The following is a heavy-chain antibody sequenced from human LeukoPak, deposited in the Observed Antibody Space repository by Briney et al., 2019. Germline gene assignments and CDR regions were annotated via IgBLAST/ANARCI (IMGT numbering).Heavy chain of an antibody. D-gene: IGHD6-25*01. CDR1: GGSFSGYY. V-gene: IGHV4-34*01. CDR2: INHSGST. Sequence: PSETLSLTCAVYGGSFSGYYWSWIRQPPGKGLEWIGEINHSGSTNYNPSLKSRVTISVDTSKNQFSLKLSSVTAADTAVYYCARGSGDQDAFDIWGQGTMVTVPS. CDR3: ARGSGDQDAFDI. J-gene: IGHJ3*02.